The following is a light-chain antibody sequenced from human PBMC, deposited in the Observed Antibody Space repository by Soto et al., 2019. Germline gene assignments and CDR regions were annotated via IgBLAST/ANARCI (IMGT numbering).Light chain of an antibody. CDR3: QKYGSSGT. CDR1: QSVSSN. J-gene: IGKJ4*02. Sequence: EIVITQSPATLSVSPGERYTLSCRAIQSVSSNLAWYQQKPGQSPRLLIYGASTRATGIPDRFSGSGSGTEFTLTISRMEPEDFEVYYCQKYGSSGTVGPATQVEIK. CDR2: GAS. V-gene: IGKV3-20*01.